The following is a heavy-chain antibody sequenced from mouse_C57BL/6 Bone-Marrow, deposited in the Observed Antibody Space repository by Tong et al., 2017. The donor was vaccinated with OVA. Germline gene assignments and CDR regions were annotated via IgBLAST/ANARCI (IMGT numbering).Heavy chain of an antibody. CDR2: IDPENGDT. D-gene: IGHD1-1*01. CDR1: GFNIKDDY. CDR3: TSYYGSSYSVYFDY. Sequence: EVQLQQSGAELVRPGASVKLSCTASGFNIKDDYMHWVKQRPEQGLEWIGWIDPENGDTEYAPKFQGKATMTADTSSNTAYLQLSSLTSEDTAVYYCTSYYGSSYSVYFDYWGQGTTLTVSS. J-gene: IGHJ2*01. V-gene: IGHV14-4*01.